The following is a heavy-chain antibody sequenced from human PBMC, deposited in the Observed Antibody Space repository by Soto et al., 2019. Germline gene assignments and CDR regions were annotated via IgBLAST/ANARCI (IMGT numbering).Heavy chain of an antibody. V-gene: IGHV4-39*01. Sequence: SETLSLTCAVSGGSISTSSDYWGWIRHPPGKGLESIGRIYYSASTNYNPSLKSRVTLYVDTSKNQFSLKLSSVTAADTAVYYCARQKLCHSASCHSDYWGPGTMVTVSS. CDR1: GGSISTSSDY. CDR2: IYYSAST. J-gene: IGHJ4*02. D-gene: IGHD2-2*01. CDR3: ARQKLCHSASCHSDY.